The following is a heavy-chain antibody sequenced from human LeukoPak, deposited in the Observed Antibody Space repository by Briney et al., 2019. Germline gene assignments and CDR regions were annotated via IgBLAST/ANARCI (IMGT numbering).Heavy chain of an antibody. J-gene: IGHJ4*02. V-gene: IGHV1-69*13. D-gene: IGHD6-6*01. CDR2: IIPIFGTA. CDR3: ARVGSSSSLYFDY. CDR1: GGTFSSYA. Sequence: GASVKVSCKASGGTFSSYAISWVRQAPGQGLEWMGGIIPIFGTANYAQKFQGRVTITADESTSTAYMELSGLRSEDTAVYYCARVGSSSSLYFDYWGQGTLVTVSS.